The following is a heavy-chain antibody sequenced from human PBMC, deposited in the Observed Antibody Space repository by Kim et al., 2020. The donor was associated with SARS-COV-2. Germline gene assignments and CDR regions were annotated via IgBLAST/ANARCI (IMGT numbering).Heavy chain of an antibody. D-gene: IGHD3-16*01. CDR2: INGSGRTK. CDR1: GFTFSSTA. Sequence: GGSLRLSCAASGFTFSSTAVSWVRQAPGKGLEWVSGINGSGRTKYYADSVKGRFSISRDNSKSMLYLQMNSLRVEDTAVYYCAKGFMITFATPFYNDYWGQGTLVTVSS. J-gene: IGHJ4*02. V-gene: IGHV3-23*01. CDR3: AKGFMITFATPFYNDY.